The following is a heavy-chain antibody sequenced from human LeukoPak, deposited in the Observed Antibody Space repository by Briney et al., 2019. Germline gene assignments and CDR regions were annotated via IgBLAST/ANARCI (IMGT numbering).Heavy chain of an antibody. Sequence: ASVKVSCKASGGTFSSYAISWVRQAPGQGLEWMGGIIPIFGTANYAQKFQGRVTITADESTSTAYMELSSLRSEDTAVYYCARYCSGGSCPYYYCGMDVWGKGTTVTVSS. CDR1: GGTFSSYA. D-gene: IGHD2-15*01. CDR2: IIPIFGTA. V-gene: IGHV1-69*01. J-gene: IGHJ6*04. CDR3: ARYCSGGSCPYYYCGMDV.